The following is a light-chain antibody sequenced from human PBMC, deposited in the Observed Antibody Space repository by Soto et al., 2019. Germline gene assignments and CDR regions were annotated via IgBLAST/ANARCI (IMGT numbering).Light chain of an antibody. CDR3: QQNNKWPPVT. Sequence: EVVMTQSPATVSVSPGEGVTLSCRASQTISNDLAWYQQKPGQAPRLLIYGASNRATGVPARFSGGGSGTEFTLTISSLQSEDFAFYYCQQNNKWPPVTFGGGTKVEIK. J-gene: IGKJ4*01. CDR1: QTISND. V-gene: IGKV3-15*01. CDR2: GAS.